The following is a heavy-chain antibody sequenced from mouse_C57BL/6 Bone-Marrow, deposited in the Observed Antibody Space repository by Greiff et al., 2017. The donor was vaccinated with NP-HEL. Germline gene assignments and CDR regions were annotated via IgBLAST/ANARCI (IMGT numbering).Heavy chain of an antibody. CDR1: GYTFTEYS. Sequence: QVQLQQSGAELVKPGASVKLSCKASGYTFTEYSIHWVKQRSGQGLEWIGWFYPGSGSTKYNEKFKDKATLTADKSSSTVYMELRRLTSEDSAVCFSAGHEGRDDGIDYWGQGTTLTVSS. CDR3: AGHEGRDDGIDY. J-gene: IGHJ2*01. D-gene: IGHD2-3*01. V-gene: IGHV1-62-2*01. CDR2: FYPGSGST.